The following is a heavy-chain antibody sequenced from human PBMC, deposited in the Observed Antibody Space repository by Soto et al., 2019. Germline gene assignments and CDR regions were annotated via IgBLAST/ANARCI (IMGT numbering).Heavy chain of an antibody. CDR1: GGSISSSNYY. CDR2: FYYTGST. D-gene: IGHD3-22*01. J-gene: IGHJ5*02. CDR3: ARPIEGGSSGYYH. V-gene: IGHV4-39*01. Sequence: QLQLHESGPGLVKPSETLSLTCTVSGGSISSSNYYWAWIRQPPGKWLEWIGSFYYTGSTYYNPSLKRRFTISVDTSTNQCSLKLSSVTAADTAVYYCARPIEGGSSGYYHWGQGTLVTVSS.